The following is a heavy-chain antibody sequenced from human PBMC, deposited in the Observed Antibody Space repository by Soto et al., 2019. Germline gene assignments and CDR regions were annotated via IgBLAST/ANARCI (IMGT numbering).Heavy chain of an antibody. D-gene: IGHD2-21*01. Sequence: ASVKVSCQVSGYSVVEISMHWVRQPAGKGLEWMGGYEPEDDKLIYAQKFQVRVTMPEDTYTDTAYLELSNLDSDEAAIYFCAIDSVVICRFGWLDPWCPGTLVTSPQ. CDR2: YEPEDDKL. CDR1: GYSVVEIS. J-gene: IGHJ5*02. V-gene: IGHV1-24*01. CDR3: AIDSVVICRFGWLDP.